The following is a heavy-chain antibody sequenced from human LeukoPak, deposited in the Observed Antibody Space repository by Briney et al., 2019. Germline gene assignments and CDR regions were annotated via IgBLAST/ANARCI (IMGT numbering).Heavy chain of an antibody. J-gene: IGHJ4*02. Sequence: SETLSLSCTVSGGSSSSYYWTWIRQPPGKGLEWIAYIDYSGNTNYSPSLKSRVTISVDTSRNQFSLKLSSVTAADTAVYYCARVGSWYYFDYWGQGTPVTVSS. CDR2: IDYSGNT. D-gene: IGHD6-19*01. CDR1: GGSSSSYY. CDR3: ARVGSWYYFDY. V-gene: IGHV4-59*01.